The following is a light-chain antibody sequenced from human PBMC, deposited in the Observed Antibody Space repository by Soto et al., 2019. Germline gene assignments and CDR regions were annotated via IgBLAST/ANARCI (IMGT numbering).Light chain of an antibody. CDR3: QQYTSYPWT. J-gene: IGKJ1*01. V-gene: IGKV1-5*03. CDR2: KAS. CDR1: QTPSSW. Sequence: DIQMTQSPSTLSGSVGDRVTITYRASQTPSSWLAWYQQKPGKAPKLLIYKASTLKSGVPSRFSGSGSGTEFTLTITSLQPEDSATYYCQQYTSYPWTFGQGTKVDIK.